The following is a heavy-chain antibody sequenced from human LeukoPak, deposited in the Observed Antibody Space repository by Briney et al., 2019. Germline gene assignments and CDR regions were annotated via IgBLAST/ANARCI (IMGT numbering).Heavy chain of an antibody. J-gene: IGHJ4*02. V-gene: IGHV3-30*14. CDR2: ISYDGSTK. Sequence: GGSLRLSCAASGFTFSSYAIHWVRQAPGKGLEWVALISYDGSTKYSTDSVKGRFTISRDNSKNTLYLQMNSLRAEDTAVYYCARHHPRRVIAAAGHLDYWGQGTLVTVSS. CDR1: GFTFSSYA. CDR3: ARHHPRRVIAAAGHLDY. D-gene: IGHD6-13*01.